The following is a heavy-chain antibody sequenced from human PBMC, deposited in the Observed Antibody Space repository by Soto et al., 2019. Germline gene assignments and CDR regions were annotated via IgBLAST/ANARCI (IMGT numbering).Heavy chain of an antibody. CDR1: GGSISGGGYY. CDR2: TYDSGST. J-gene: IGHJ2*01. D-gene: IGHD4-17*01. V-gene: IGHV4-30-4*01. CDR3: ASEIIPLTTDWYFDL. Sequence: QVQLQESGPGLVKPSETLSLTCTVSGGSISGGGYYWSWIRQPPGKGLEWIGYTYDSGSTYYNPSRKSRISISIDTSKNQFTLRLTSVTAADTAVYYCASEIIPLTTDWYFDLWGRGPLVTVSS.